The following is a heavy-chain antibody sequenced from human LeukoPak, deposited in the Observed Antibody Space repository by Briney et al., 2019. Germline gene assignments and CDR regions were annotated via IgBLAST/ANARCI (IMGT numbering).Heavy chain of an antibody. CDR1: GGSFSGYY. CDR3: ARHRPMVRGVMAYYYDSSGYYRFDY. J-gene: IGHJ4*02. Sequence: SETLSLTCAVYGGSFSGYYWSWIRQPPGKGLEWIGEINHSGSTNYNPSLKSRVTISVDTSKNQFSLKLSSVTAADTAVYYCARHRPMVRGVMAYYYDSSGYYRFDYWGQGTLVTVSS. D-gene: IGHD3-22*01. CDR2: INHSGST. V-gene: IGHV4-34*01.